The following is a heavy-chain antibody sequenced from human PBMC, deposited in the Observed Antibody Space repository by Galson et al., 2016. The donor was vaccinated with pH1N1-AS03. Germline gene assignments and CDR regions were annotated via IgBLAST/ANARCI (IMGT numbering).Heavy chain of an antibody. CDR2: IFWDGET. CDR3: VRSFYVNEGLDF. CDR1: GFSLSTGGVH. Sequence: PALVKPTQTLTLTCTFSGFSLSTGGVHVAWIRQPPGKALEWLALIFWDGETRYRPSLRSRLTITKDTSKNQVVLTMTNMDPVDTATYYCVRSFYVNEGLDFWGQGTLVTVSS. V-gene: IGHV2-5*02. J-gene: IGHJ4*02. D-gene: IGHD3-10*02.